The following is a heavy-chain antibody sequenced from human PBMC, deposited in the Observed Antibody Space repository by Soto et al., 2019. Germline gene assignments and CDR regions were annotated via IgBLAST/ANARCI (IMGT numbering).Heavy chain of an antibody. V-gene: IGHV3-30-3*01. J-gene: IGHJ4*02. Sequence: PGGSLRLSCAASGFTFSSYAMHWVRQAPGKGLEWVAVISYDGSNKYYADSVKGRFTISRDNSKNTLYLQMNSLRAEDTAVYYCAREATWETVTTNFDYWGQGTLVTVSS. D-gene: IGHD4-17*01. CDR2: ISYDGSNK. CDR1: GFTFSSYA. CDR3: AREATWETVTTNFDY.